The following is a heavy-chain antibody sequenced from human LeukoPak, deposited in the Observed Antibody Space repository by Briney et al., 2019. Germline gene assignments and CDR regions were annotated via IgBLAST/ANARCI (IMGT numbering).Heavy chain of an antibody. CDR2: IYTSGST. V-gene: IGHV4-4*09. D-gene: IGHD1-1*01. J-gene: IGHJ3*02. CDR1: GGSISSYY. Sequence: SETLSLTCTVAGGSISSYYWSWIRQPPGKGLEWIGYIYTSGSTNNNPSPKSRVTISVDTSKNQSSLKLSPVTAADTAVDYGATQPGYPGQGPAFDIWGQGTMVTVSS. CDR3: ATQPGYPGQGPAFDI.